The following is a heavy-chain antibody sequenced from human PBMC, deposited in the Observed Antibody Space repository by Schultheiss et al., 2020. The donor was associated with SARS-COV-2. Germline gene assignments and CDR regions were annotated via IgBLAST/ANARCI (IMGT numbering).Heavy chain of an antibody. CDR3: AGEGMVRGPFDY. CDR1: GGSISSSSYY. J-gene: IGHJ4*02. D-gene: IGHD3-10*01. V-gene: IGHV4-39*07. CDR2: INHSGST. Sequence: SETLSLTCTVSGGSISSSSYYWSWIRQPPGKGLEWIGEINHSGSTNYNPSLKSRVTISVDTSKNQFSLKLSSVTAADTAVYYCAGEGMVRGPFDYWGQGTLVTVSS.